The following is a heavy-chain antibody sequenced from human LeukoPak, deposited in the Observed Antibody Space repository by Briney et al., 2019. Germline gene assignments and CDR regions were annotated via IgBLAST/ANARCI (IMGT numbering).Heavy chain of an antibody. J-gene: IGHJ6*02. CDR1: GDSVRSYY. Sequence: SETLSLTCTVSGDSVRSYYWSWIRQPPGQGLEWLGHINNRGSTNYNPSLQGRVTISIDTSKNQFSLKVNSVTAADTAVYYCVRDSRYGSGWFEDGLDFWGQGTTVTVSS. CDR3: VRDSRYGSGWFEDGLDF. CDR2: INNRGST. D-gene: IGHD6-13*01. V-gene: IGHV4-59*02.